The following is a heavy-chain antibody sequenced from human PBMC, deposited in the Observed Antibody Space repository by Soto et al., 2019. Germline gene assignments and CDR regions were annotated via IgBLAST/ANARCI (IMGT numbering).Heavy chain of an antibody. D-gene: IGHD6-6*01. Sequence: EVQLVESGGGLVKPGGSLRLSCAASGFTFSSYSMNWVRQAPGKGLEWVSSISSSSSYIYYADSVKGRFTISRDNAKNSLYLQMNSLRAEDTAVYYCARGDPARDHGMDVWGQGTTVTVSS. J-gene: IGHJ6*02. V-gene: IGHV3-21*01. CDR1: GFTFSSYS. CDR2: ISSSSSYI. CDR3: ARGDPARDHGMDV.